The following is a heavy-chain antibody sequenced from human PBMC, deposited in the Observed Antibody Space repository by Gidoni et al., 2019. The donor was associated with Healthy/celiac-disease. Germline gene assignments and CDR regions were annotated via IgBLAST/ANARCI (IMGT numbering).Heavy chain of an antibody. CDR3: TTGSGWYPNYFDY. Sequence: EVQLVESGGGLVKPGGSLRLSCAASGFTFSNAWMSWVRQAPGKGLEWVGRIKSKTDGGTTDYAAPVKGRFTISRDDSKNTLYLQMNSLKTEDTAVYYCTTGSGWYPNYFDYWGQGTLVTISS. CDR2: IKSKTDGGTT. V-gene: IGHV3-15*01. J-gene: IGHJ4*02. CDR1: GFTFSNAW. D-gene: IGHD6-19*01.